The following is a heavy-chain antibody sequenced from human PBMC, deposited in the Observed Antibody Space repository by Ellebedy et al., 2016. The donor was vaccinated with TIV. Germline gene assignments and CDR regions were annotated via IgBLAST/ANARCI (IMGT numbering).Heavy chain of an antibody. V-gene: IGHV1-46*01. D-gene: IGHD2-2*01. Sequence: AASVKVSCKASRYTFTTYYIHWVRPAPGHGLEWMGRINPSGGRRSYAQKFQGRVTMTRDTSTSTVYMELRSLTSDDPAVYYCGRDAVPVTAALFYFHYWGQGTLVSVSS. CDR1: RYTFTTYY. J-gene: IGHJ4*02. CDR3: GRDAVPVTAALFYFHY. CDR2: INPSGGRR.